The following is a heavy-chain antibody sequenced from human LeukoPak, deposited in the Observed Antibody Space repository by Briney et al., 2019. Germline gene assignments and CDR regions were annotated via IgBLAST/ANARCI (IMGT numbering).Heavy chain of an antibody. V-gene: IGHV3-7*01. CDR2: INQDGSEK. CDR3: ARARSSGWYSPHDH. Sequence: GGSLRLSCAASGFTFSSYWMSWVRQAPGKGLEWVANINQDGSEKYYVDSVKGRFTISRDNAKNSLYLQMNSLRAEDTAVYYCARARSSGWYSPHDHWGQGTLVTVSS. CDR1: GFTFSSYW. J-gene: IGHJ4*02. D-gene: IGHD6-19*01.